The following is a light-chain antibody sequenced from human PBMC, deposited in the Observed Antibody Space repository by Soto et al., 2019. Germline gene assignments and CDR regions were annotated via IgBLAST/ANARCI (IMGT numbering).Light chain of an antibody. CDR2: ANS. Sequence: QSVLTQPPSVSGAPGQRVTISCTGSSSNIGAGYDVHWYQHLPGTAPKLLIYANSNRPSGVPDRFSGSKSGTSASLAITGLQAEDEADYYCQSYDSTLSARYVFGSGTKLTVL. CDR3: QSYDSTLSARYV. V-gene: IGLV1-40*01. J-gene: IGLJ1*01. CDR1: SSNIGAGYD.